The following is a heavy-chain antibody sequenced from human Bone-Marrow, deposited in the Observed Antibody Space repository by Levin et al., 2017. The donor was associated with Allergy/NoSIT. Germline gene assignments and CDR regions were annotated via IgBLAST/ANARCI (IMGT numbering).Heavy chain of an antibody. CDR1: GYRFSRYW. CDR2: INPGDSET. D-gene: IGHD3-22*01. J-gene: IGHJ4*02. CDR3: ARLDSYYDGSGYHTLDY. Sequence: RGESLKISCEGSGYRFSRYWIGWARQMPGKGLEWMGIINPGDSETRYNPSFQGQVTMSVDRSISTAYLQWRSLKASDTAMYFCARLDSYYDGSGYHTLDYWGQGTLVTVSS. V-gene: IGHV5-51*01.